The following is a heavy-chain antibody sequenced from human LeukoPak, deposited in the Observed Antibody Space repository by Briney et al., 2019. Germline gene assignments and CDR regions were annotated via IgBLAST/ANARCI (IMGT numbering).Heavy chain of an antibody. V-gene: IGHV1-2*02. D-gene: IGHD1-7*01. Sequence: GASVKVSCKASGYTFTSYGISWVRQAPGQGLEWMGWLNPDSAGTNYAQRFQGRVTMTRDPSISTAYMELSRLKSDDTAVYYCARSNWNYDLPGYYFDYWGQGTLVTVSS. CDR2: LNPDSAGT. CDR3: ARSNWNYDLPGYYFDY. J-gene: IGHJ4*02. CDR1: GYTFTSYG.